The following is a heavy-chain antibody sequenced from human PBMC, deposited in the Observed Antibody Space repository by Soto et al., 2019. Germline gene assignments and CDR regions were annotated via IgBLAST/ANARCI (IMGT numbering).Heavy chain of an antibody. CDR3: SRSEVGDFMDV. CDR2: VNPNNGNT. V-gene: IGHV1-8*01. CDR1: EDTFANYD. J-gene: IGHJ6*02. Sequence: QAQLEQSGAEVKKPGASVRVSCKAPEDTFANYDIIWVRQAPGQGLEWMGWVNPNNGNTGYAPKCQGRVTMTRDTSTRTAYLEMSGLRSDDTAVYYCSRSEVGDFMDVWGRGTTVIVSS. D-gene: IGHD3-16*01.